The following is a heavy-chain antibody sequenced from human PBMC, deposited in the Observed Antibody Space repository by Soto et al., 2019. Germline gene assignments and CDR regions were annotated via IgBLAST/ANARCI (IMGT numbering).Heavy chain of an antibody. CDR1: GGSFSGYY. J-gene: IGHJ4*01. CDR3: ASSPYYYGSGSDY. Sequence: QVQLQQWGAGLLKPSETLSLTCAVYGGSFSGYYWSWIRQPPGKGLEWSGEINHSGSTNYNPSLKSPVTISVDTSKNQFSLKLSSVTAADTAVYYCASSPYYYGSGSDYWGHGTLVTVSS. D-gene: IGHD3-10*01. V-gene: IGHV4-34*01. CDR2: INHSGST.